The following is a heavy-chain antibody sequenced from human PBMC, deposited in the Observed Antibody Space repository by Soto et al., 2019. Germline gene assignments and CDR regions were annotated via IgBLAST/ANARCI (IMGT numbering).Heavy chain of an antibody. V-gene: IGHV1-69*08. Sequence: QDQLVQSGAEVKKPGSSVKVSCKDSGGTFSSHTFIWGRQAPGQGLEWMGRIIPALGTATYAQKFQGRVTITADESATTVYMELNSPRSEDTAVYYSARPDFGDYWYFDLWGRGTLVTVSS. CDR2: IIPALGTA. D-gene: IGHD4-17*01. J-gene: IGHJ2*01. CDR1: GGTFSSHT. CDR3: ARPDFGDYWYFDL.